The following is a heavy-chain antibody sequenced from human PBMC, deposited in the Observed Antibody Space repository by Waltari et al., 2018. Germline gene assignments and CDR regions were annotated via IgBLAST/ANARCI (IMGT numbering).Heavy chain of an antibody. D-gene: IGHD3-10*01. CDR3: ARPADYGSGRGPPPFDY. CDR1: GYSFTSYW. J-gene: IGHJ4*02. V-gene: IGHV5-51*03. CDR2: IYPGDSAT. Sequence: EVQLVQSGAEVKKPGESLTISCKGSGYSFTSYWIGWVRQIPGKGLEGMGIIYPGDSATRYSPSFQGQVTISADKSISTAYLQWSSLKASDTAMYYCARPADYGSGRGPPPFDYWGQGTLVTVPS.